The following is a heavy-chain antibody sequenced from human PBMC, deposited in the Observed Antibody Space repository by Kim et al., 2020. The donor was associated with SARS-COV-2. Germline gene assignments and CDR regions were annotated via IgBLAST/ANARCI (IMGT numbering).Heavy chain of an antibody. CDR3: ARGLFWGSGRFDP. J-gene: IGHJ5*02. Sequence: SETLSLTCAVYGGSFSGYYWSWIRQPPGKGLEWIGEINHSGSTNYNPSLKSRVTISVDTSKNQFSLKLSSVTAADTAVYYFARGLFWGSGRFDPWGQGTL. V-gene: IGHV4-34*01. CDR2: INHSGST. CDR1: GGSFSGYY. D-gene: IGHD3-10*01.